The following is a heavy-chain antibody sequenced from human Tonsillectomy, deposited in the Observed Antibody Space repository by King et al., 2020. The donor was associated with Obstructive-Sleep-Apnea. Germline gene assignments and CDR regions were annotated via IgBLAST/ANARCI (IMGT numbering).Heavy chain of an antibody. J-gene: IGHJ6*02. CDR1: GFTFSDYY. Sequence: VQLVESGGDLVKPGGSLRLSCAASGFTFSDYYMSWIRQAPGNGLEGLSYISSSAKTVYYADSVKGRFTVSRDNAKNSLYLQMNSLTAEDTAVYYCARGEVDSDSYYGMDVWGQGTTVTVSS. CDR3: ARGEVDSDSYYGMDV. CDR2: ISSSAKTV. V-gene: IGHV3-11*01. D-gene: IGHD5-18*01.